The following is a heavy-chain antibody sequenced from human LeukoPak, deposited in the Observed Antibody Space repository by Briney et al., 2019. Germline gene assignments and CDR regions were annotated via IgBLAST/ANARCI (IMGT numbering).Heavy chain of an antibody. CDR2: ISSSGSTI. V-gene: IGHV3-48*03. J-gene: IGHJ4*02. D-gene: IGHD6-19*01. CDR1: GFTFSSYE. CDR3: ARVGRAVAGSNYFDY. Sequence: PGGSLRLSCAASGFTFSSYEMNWVRQAPGKGLEWVSYISSSGSTIYYADSVKGRFTISRDNAKNSLYLQMNSLRAEDTAVYYCARVGRAVAGSNYFDYWGQGTLVTVSS.